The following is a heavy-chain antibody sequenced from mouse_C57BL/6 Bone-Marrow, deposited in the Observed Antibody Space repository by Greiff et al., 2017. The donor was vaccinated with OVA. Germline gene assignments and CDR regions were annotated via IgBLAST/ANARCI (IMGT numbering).Heavy chain of an antibody. J-gene: IGHJ2*01. CDR1: GYAFTNYL. Sequence: QVQLQQSGAELVRPGTSVKVSCKASGYAFTNYLIEWVKQRPGQGLEWIGVINPGSGGTNYNEKFKGKATLTADKSSSTAYMQLSSLTSEDSAVYFCARSRRYGNYEDFDYWGQGTTLTVAS. CDR2: INPGSGGT. D-gene: IGHD2-10*02. CDR3: ARSRRYGNYEDFDY. V-gene: IGHV1-54*01.